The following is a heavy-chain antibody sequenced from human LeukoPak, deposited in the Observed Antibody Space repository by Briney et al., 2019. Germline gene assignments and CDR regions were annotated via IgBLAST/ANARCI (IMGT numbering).Heavy chain of an antibody. J-gene: IGHJ6*02. V-gene: IGHV3-13*04. Sequence: GPSLRLSCAASGFTFSSYDMHWVRQATGNGLEWGSAIGTAGDTYYPGSVKGRFTISRENAKNYCYLQMNSLRAGDTAVYYCARGPPYYYYGMDVWGQGTTVT. CDR2: IGTAGDT. CDR3: ARGPPYYYYGMDV. CDR1: GFTFSSYD.